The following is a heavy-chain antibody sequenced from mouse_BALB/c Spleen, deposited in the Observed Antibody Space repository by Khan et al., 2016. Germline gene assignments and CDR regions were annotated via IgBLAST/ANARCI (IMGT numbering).Heavy chain of an antibody. CDR2: INPGSGGT. CDR1: GYAFTNYL. D-gene: IGHD1-2*01. J-gene: IGHJ3*01. CDR3: ARSTTASFAY. Sequence: QVQLQQSGAELVRPGTSVKVSCKASGYAFTNYLIEWVKQRPGQGLEWIGVINPGSGGTNYNEKFKGKATLTADKSSSTAYMQLSSLTSDDSAVYFCARSTTASFAYWCQGTLVTVAA. V-gene: IGHV1-54*01.